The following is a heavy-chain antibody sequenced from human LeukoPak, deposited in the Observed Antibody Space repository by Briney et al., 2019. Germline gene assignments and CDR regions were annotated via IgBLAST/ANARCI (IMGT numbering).Heavy chain of an antibody. CDR3: ARDSYGSGSYYIRDAFDI. D-gene: IGHD3-10*01. CDR2: IYTSGST. J-gene: IGHJ3*02. V-gene: IGHV4-4*07. Sequence: SETLSLTCAVYGGSFSGYYWSWIRQPAGKGLEWIGRIYTSGSTNYNPSLKSRVTMSVDTSKNQFSLKLSSVTAADTAVYYCARDSYGSGSYYIRDAFDIWGQGTMVTVSS. CDR1: GGSFSGYY.